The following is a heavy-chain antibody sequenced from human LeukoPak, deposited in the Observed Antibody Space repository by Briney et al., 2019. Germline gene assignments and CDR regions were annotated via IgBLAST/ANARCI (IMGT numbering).Heavy chain of an antibody. V-gene: IGHV1-46*01. CDR3: AREEMSGYHKFDD. J-gene: IGHJ6*02. D-gene: IGHD3-3*01. CDR1: GYTFTSYY. CDR2: INPSGGST. Sequence: VKGPCKASGYTFTSYYMHWVRQAPGQGLEWMGIINPSGGSTSYAQKFQGRVTMTRDTSTSTVYMELSSLRSEDTAVYYCAREEMSGYHKFDDWGQGTTVTVSS.